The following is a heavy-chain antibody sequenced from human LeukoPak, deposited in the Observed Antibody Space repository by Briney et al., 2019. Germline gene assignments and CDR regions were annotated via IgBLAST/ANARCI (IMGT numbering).Heavy chain of an antibody. CDR2: INPSGGST. CDR3: ARDRIESAVAGMGLYNWFDP. CDR1: GCTFTSYY. D-gene: IGHD6-19*01. V-gene: IGHV1-46*01. Sequence: ASVKVSCKASGCTFTSYYMHWVRQAPGQGLEWMGIINPSGGSTSYAQKFQGRVTMTRDTSTSTVYMELSSLRSEDTAVYYCARDRIESAVAGMGLYNWFDPWGQGTLVTVSS. J-gene: IGHJ5*02.